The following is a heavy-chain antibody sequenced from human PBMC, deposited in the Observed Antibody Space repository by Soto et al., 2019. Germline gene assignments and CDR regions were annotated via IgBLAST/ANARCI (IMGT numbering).Heavy chain of an antibody. CDR2: INPSGGST. D-gene: IGHD2-15*01. CDR1: GYTFTSYY. CDR3: AREVLHYSSGFFLLLQGGPHNTYNWFDP. Sequence: GASVKVSCKASGYTFTSYYMHWVRQAPGQGLEWMGIINPSGGSTSYAQKFQGRVTMTRDTSTSTVYMELSSLRSEDTAVYYCAREVLHYSSGFFLLLQGGPHNTYNWFDPWGQGTLVTVSS. J-gene: IGHJ5*02. V-gene: IGHV1-46*03.